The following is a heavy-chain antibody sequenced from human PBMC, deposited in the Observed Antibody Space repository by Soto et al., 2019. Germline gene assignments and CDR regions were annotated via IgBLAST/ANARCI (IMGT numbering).Heavy chain of an antibody. J-gene: IGHJ3*02. CDR3: AKARDGYGSGGSCYRDAFDI. Sequence: EVQLVESGGGLVQPGRSLRLSCAASGFTFDDYAMHWVRQAPGKGLEWVSGISWNSGSIGYADSVKGRFTISRDNAKNSLYLQMNSLRAEDTALYYCAKARDGYGSGGSCYRDAFDIWGQGTMVTVSS. D-gene: IGHD2-15*01. V-gene: IGHV3-9*01. CDR2: ISWNSGSI. CDR1: GFTFDDYA.